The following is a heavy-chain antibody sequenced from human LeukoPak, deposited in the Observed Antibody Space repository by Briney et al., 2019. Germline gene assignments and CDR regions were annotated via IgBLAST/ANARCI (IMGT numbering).Heavy chain of an antibody. J-gene: IGHJ5*02. CDR2: INPYTGGT. CDR3: ARVVLDYYDSSGYYRRNWFDP. D-gene: IGHD3-22*01. Sequence: ASVKVSCKASGYTFTGYYMHWVRQAPGQGLEWMGWINPYTGGTNYAQKFQGRVTITADESTSTAYMELSSLRSEDTAVYYCARVVLDYYDSSGYYRRNWFDPWGQGTLVTVSS. V-gene: IGHV1-2*02. CDR1: GYTFTGYY.